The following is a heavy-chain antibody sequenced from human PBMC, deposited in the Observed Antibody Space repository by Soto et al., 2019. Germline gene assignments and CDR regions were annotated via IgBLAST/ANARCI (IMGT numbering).Heavy chain of an antibody. CDR2: IDGSSSTI. J-gene: IGHJ2*01. V-gene: IGHV3-48*03. D-gene: IGHD2-21*02. CDR3: ARDQIVVETAGEWYYDL. CDR1: GFTFSTYE. Sequence: QLVESGGGLVRPGGSLRLSCAASGFTFSTYEMNWIRQAPGKGLEWVAYIDGSSSTINYVDSVKGRFTISRDNTKNSLYLQINSLRAEDTAVYYCARDQIVVETAGEWYYDLWGRGTLVTVSS.